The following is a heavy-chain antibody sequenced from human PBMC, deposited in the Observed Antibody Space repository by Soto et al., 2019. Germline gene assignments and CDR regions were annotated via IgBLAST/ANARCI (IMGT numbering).Heavy chain of an antibody. CDR3: AKYAVATGGALYYYYYYAMDV. Sequence: GGSLRLSCAASGFAFNSYAMNWVRQAPGKGLEWVSAISGSGGGTYYADSVKGRFTISRDTSKNTLYLQMNSLRAEDTAVYYCAKYAVATGGALYYYYYYAMDVWGQGTTVTVSS. CDR1: GFAFNSYA. CDR2: ISGSGGGT. D-gene: IGHD4-4*01. V-gene: IGHV3-23*01. J-gene: IGHJ6*02.